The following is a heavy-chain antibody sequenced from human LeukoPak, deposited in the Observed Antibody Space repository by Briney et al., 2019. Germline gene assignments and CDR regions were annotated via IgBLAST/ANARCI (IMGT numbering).Heavy chain of an antibody. D-gene: IGHD1-26*01. Sequence: SGPTLVKPTQTLTLTCIFSGLPLSTSGAAVGWIRQPPGKALEWLVGIYWNDYKSYKLSLKSRPTITKDTSKHQVVLTITNMDPVDTASYYCAHRRGVGTTGGLFEFWGQGTLVTVSS. V-gene: IGHV2-5*01. CDR3: AHRRGVGTTGGLFEF. J-gene: IGHJ4*02. CDR2: IYWNDYK. CDR1: GLPLSTSGAA.